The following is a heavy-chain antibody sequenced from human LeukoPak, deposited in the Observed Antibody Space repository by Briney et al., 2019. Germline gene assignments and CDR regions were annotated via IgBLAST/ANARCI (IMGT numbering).Heavy chain of an antibody. D-gene: IGHD3-16*02. CDR2: INHSGST. V-gene: IGHV4-34*01. Sequence: PSETLSLTCAVYGGSFSGYYWSWIRQPPGKGLEWIGEINHSGSTNYNPYLKSRVTISVDTSKNQFSLKLSSVTAADTAVYYCAREAGYYDYVWGSYRSPYFDFWGQGTLVTVSS. CDR3: AREAGYYDYVWGSYRSPYFDF. J-gene: IGHJ4*02. CDR1: GGSFSGYY.